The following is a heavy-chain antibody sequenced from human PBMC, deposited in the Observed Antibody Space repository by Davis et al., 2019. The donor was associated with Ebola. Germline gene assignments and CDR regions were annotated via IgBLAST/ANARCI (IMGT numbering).Heavy chain of an antibody. CDR1: GGSISSSSYY. D-gene: IGHD2-8*02. CDR3: ARGGGVA. V-gene: IGHV3-53*03. CDR2: IYRGGST. Sequence: PGGSLRLSCTVSGGSISSSSYYWGWIRQPPGKGLEWVAVIYRGGSTYYADSVKGRFTISRDNSKDTVRLQMNSLRAEDTAVYYCARGGGVAWGQGTLVTVSS. J-gene: IGHJ4*02.